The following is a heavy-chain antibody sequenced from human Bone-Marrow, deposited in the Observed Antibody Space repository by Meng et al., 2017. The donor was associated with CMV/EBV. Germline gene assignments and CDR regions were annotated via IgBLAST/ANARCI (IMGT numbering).Heavy chain of an antibody. CDR1: GFTFSSYD. V-gene: IGHV3-13*01. Sequence: GESLKISCAASGFTFSSYDMHWVRQATGKGLEWVSAIGTAGDTYYPGSVKGRFTISRDNSKNTLYLQMNSLRAEDTAVYYCAKDRPSRYCSGGSCYSTYGWGQGTLVTVSS. CDR3: AKDRPSRYCSGGSCYSTYG. D-gene: IGHD2-15*01. CDR2: IGTAGDT. J-gene: IGHJ4*02.